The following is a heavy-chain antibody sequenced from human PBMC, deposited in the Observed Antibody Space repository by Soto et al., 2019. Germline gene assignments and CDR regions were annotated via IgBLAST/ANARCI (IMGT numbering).Heavy chain of an antibody. Sequence: SETLSLTCSVSGDSVTNRRFYWTWIRQPPRKGLEWLGYTYYTGTTKYNPSLKSRVSISQDASKNHFSLKLSSVTAADTAVYYCARDHYFDISGYFPPNANSYGMDVWGPGTTVTVSS. CDR1: GDSVTNRRFY. J-gene: IGHJ6*02. D-gene: IGHD3-22*01. CDR3: ARDHYFDISGYFPPNANSYGMDV. CDR2: TYYTGTT. V-gene: IGHV4-61*03.